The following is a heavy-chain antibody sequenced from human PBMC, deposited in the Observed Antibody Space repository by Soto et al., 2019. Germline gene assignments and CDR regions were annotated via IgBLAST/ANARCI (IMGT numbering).Heavy chain of an antibody. D-gene: IGHD2-15*01. CDR2: IYYSGST. Sequence: TSETLSLTCTVCGGSISRYYWSWIRQPPGKGLEWIGYIYYSGSTNYNPSLKSRVTISVDTSKNQFSLKLSSVTAADTAVYYCAREVVVAANVAWFDPWGQGTLVTVSS. CDR3: AREVVVAANVAWFDP. J-gene: IGHJ5*02. CDR1: GGSISRYY. V-gene: IGHV4-59*01.